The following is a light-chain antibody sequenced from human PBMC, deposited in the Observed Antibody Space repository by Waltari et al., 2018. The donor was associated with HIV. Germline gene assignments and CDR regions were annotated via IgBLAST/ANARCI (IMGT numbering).Light chain of an antibody. CDR3: QQYNSYSVT. Sequence: DIQMTQSPYTLSASVGDRVTIICRASQSISSWLAWYQQKPGKAHKLLIYKASSLKSGVPSMFSGSGSGTEFTLTISSLQPDDFATYYCQQYNSYSVTFGQGTKVEIK. CDR2: KAS. J-gene: IGKJ1*01. CDR1: QSISSW. V-gene: IGKV1-5*03.